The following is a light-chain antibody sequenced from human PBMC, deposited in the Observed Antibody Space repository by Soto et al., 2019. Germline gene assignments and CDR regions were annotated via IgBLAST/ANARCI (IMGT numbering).Light chain of an antibody. V-gene: IGKV2D-29*01. CDR3: MQTIDLPWT. J-gene: IGKJ1*01. CDR2: EVS. CDR1: RSLVHTDAKTY. Sequence: DIVLTQTPLYLSATPGQPASISCKSSRSLVHTDAKTYLHWYLQRPGQPPQLLISEVSNRFSGVSDRFRGRGSATDFTLKISRVEAEDVGTYFCMQTIDLPWTFGQGTRVEIK.